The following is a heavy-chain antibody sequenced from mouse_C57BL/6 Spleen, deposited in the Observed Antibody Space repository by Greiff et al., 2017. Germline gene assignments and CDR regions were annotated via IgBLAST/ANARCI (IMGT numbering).Heavy chain of an antibody. CDR1: GFNIKDYY. J-gene: IGHJ4*01. V-gene: IGHV1-55*01. D-gene: IGHD3-2*02. CDR2: IYPGSGST. Sequence: QVQLKESGAELVKPGASVKLSCTASGFNIKDYYMHWVKQRPGQGLEWIGDIYPGSGSTNYNEKFKSKATLTVDTSSSTAYMQLSSLTSEDSAVYYCARQHRLHAMDYWGQGTSVTVSS. CDR3: ARQHRLHAMDY.